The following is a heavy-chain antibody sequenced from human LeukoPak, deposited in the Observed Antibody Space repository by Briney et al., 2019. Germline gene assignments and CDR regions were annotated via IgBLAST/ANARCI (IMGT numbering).Heavy chain of an antibody. CDR3: AGRGSTSRLKPAYFDY. V-gene: IGHV3-23*01. CDR2: ISGSGGST. CDR1: GFTFSSYA. J-gene: IGHJ4*02. Sequence: QPGGSLRLSCAASGFTFSSYAMSWVRQAPGKGLEWVSAISGSGGSTYYADSVKGRFTISRDNSKNTLYLQMNSLRAEDTAVYYCAGRGSTSRLKPAYFDYWGQGTLVTVSS. D-gene: IGHD2-2*01.